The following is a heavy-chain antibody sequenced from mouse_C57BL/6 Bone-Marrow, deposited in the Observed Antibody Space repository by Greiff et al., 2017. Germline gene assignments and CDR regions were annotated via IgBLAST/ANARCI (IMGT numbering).Heavy chain of an antibody. CDR3: ARPTIYYYGSSYWYFDV. CDR1: GIDFSRYW. V-gene: IGHV4-1*01. J-gene: IGHJ1*03. CDR2: INPDSSTI. D-gene: IGHD1-1*01. Sequence: EVQGVESGGGLVQPGGSLKLSCAASGIDFSRYWMSWVRRAPGKGLEWIGEINPDSSTINYAPSLKDKFIISRDNAKNTLYLQMSKVRSEDTALYYCARPTIYYYGSSYWYFDVWGTGTTVTVSS.